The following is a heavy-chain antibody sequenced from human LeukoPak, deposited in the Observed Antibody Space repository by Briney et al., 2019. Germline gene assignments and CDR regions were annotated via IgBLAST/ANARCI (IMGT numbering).Heavy chain of an antibody. J-gene: IGHJ4*02. CDR2: ISGSGGST. D-gene: IGHD3-22*01. CDR1: GFTFSSYA. CDR3: AKDHSIGYYDSGPFDY. V-gene: IGHV3-23*01. Sequence: PGGSLRLSCAASGFTFSSYAMIWVRQAPGKGLEWVSAISGSGGSTYYADSVKGRFTISRDNSKNTLYLQMNSLRAEDTAVYYCAKDHSIGYYDSGPFDYWGQGTLVTVSS.